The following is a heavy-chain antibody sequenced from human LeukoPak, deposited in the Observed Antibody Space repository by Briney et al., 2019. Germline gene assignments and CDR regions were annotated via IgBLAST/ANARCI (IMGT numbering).Heavy chain of an antibody. D-gene: IGHD6-19*01. CDR3: ARGVGSGWYYFDY. CDR2: IYYSGGT. Sequence: SETLSLTCTVSGGSISSYYWSWIRQPPGKGLEWIGYIYYSGGTNYNPSLKSRVTISVDTSKNQFSLKLSSVTAADTAVYYCARGVGSGWYYFDYWGQGTLVTVSS. J-gene: IGHJ4*02. V-gene: IGHV4-59*01. CDR1: GGSISSYY.